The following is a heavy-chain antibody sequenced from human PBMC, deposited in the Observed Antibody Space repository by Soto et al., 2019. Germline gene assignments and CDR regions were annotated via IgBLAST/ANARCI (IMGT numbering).Heavy chain of an antibody. Sequence: GASVKVSCKASGYTFTNYGFSWVRQAPGQGLEWMGWISGYNGNTKYAEKFQGRVTMTTDTSTSTAYMELRSLRSDDTAVYYCARYGGYCSSTSCYFAEYYQHWGQGTLVTVS. CDR3: ARYGGYCSSTSCYFAEYYQH. D-gene: IGHD2-2*01. CDR1: GYTFTNYG. V-gene: IGHV1-18*01. J-gene: IGHJ1*01. CDR2: ISGYNGNT.